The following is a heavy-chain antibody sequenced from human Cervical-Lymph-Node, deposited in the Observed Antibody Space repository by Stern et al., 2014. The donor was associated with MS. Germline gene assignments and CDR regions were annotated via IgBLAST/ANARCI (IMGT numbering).Heavy chain of an antibody. CDR1: GFDFSTFG. J-gene: IGHJ4*02. Sequence: VQLLESGGGVVKPGGSLRLSCAASGFDFSTFGMHWVRQAPGKGLEWVAVIAYDGNKEYYADSVKGRFTISRDNSRNTVSLQMNALRSEDTAVFYCAKGNNGTPDYWGRGTLVTVSS. CDR3: AKGNNGTPDY. V-gene: IGHV3-30*18. D-gene: IGHD1-26*01. CDR2: IAYDGNKE.